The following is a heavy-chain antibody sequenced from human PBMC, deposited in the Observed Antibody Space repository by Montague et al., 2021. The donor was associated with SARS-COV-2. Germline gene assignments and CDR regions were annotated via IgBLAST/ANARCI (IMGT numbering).Heavy chain of an antibody. Sequence: SETLSLTCTVSGGSISSSSYYWGWIRQPPGKGLEWIGYIDYSGSTNYNRSLKSRVTISVDTSKNQFSLKLSPVTAADTAVYYCARVFPRWLQFDPYFDYWGQGTLVTVSS. V-gene: IGHV4-61*05. CDR1: GGSISSSSYY. CDR3: ARVFPRWLQFDPYFDY. CDR2: IDYSGST. J-gene: IGHJ4*02. D-gene: IGHD5-24*01.